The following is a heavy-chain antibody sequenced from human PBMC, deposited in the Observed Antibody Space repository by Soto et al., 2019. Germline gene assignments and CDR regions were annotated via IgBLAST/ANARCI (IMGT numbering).Heavy chain of an antibody. CDR2: IYHSGST. Sequence: PSETLSLTCAVSGYSISSGYYWGWIRQPPGKGLEWIGSIYHSGSTYYNPSLKSRVTISVDTSKNQFSLKLSSVTAADTAVYYCARDIVVVKRFDPWGQGTLVTVSS. V-gene: IGHV4-38-2*01. D-gene: IGHD2-15*01. J-gene: IGHJ5*02. CDR1: GYSISSGYY. CDR3: ARDIVVVKRFDP.